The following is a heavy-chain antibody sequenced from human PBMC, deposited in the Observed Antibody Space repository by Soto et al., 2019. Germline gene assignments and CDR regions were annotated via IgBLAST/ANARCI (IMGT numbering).Heavy chain of an antibody. CDR2: IIPIFGTA. Sequence: SVKVSCKASGGTFSSYAISWVRQAPGQGLEWMGGIIPIFGTANYAQKFQGRVTITADESTSTAYMELSSLRSEDTAVYYCARPHYNFTQFDPWGQGTLVTVSS. V-gene: IGHV1-69*13. J-gene: IGHJ5*02. CDR1: GGTFSSYA. D-gene: IGHD3-3*01. CDR3: ARPHYNFTQFDP.